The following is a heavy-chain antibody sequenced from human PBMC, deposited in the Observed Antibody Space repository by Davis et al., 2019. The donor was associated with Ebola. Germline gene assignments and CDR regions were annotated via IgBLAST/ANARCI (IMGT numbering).Heavy chain of an antibody. J-gene: IGHJ6*04. Sequence: GESLKISCAASGFTFSSYWMSWVRQAPGKGLEWVANIKQDGSEKYYVDSVKGRFTISRDNAKNSVYLQMNSLRAEETAVYYCARDWAGLDVWGKGTTVTVSS. CDR2: IKQDGSEK. D-gene: IGHD3-16*01. CDR1: GFTFSSYW. CDR3: ARDWAGLDV. V-gene: IGHV3-7*01.